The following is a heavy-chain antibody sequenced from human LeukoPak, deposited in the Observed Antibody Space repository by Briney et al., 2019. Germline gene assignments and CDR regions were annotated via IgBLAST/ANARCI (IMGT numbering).Heavy chain of an antibody. D-gene: IGHD2-2*01. CDR2: IIPIFGTA. CDR3: ASNIVVVPAAMGGWFDP. V-gene: IGHV1-69*13. J-gene: IGHJ5*02. CDR1: GGTFSSYA. Sequence: SVKVSCKASGGTFSSYAISWVRQAPGQGLEWMGGIIPIFGTANYAQKFQGRVTITADESTSTAYMELSSLRSEDTAVYYCASNIVVVPAAMGGWFDPWGQGTLVTASS.